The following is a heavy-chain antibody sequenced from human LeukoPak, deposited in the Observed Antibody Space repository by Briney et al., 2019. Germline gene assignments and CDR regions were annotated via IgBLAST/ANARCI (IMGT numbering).Heavy chain of an antibody. D-gene: IGHD2-2*01. CDR1: GGSISSGSYY. CDR2: IYTSGST. CDR3: ARHTDIVVVPAALKRKDAFDI. Sequence: SQTLSLTCTVSGGSISSGSYYWSWIRQPAGKGLEWIGRIYTSGSTNYNPSLKSRVTISVDTSKNQFSLKLSSVTAADTAVYYCARHTDIVVVPAALKRKDAFDIWGQGTMVTVSS. J-gene: IGHJ3*02. V-gene: IGHV4-61*02.